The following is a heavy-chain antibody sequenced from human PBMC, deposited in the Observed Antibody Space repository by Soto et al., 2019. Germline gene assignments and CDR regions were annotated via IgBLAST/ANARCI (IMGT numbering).Heavy chain of an antibody. V-gene: IGHV4-4*02. CDR3: ARRYHGDYGEFLGDN. D-gene: IGHD4-17*01. Sequence: QVQLQESGPGLVVPSGTLSLNCAVFGGYITSRDWGSWVRQPPGGGLEWIGEVHHSGTTNYNPSLKSRLPMSIDASKNQFSLKLTSVTAADTAVYYCARRYHGDYGEFLGDNCGQGTLVTVSS. CDR2: VHHSGTT. J-gene: IGHJ1*01. CDR1: GGYITSRDW.